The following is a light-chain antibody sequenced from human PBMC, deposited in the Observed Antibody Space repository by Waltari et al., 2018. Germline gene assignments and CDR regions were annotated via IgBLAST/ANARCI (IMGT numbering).Light chain of an antibody. CDR3: QAWDSSTAGV. Sequence: SYELTQPPSVSVSPGQTASITCSGDKLGDKYACWYQQKPGQSPVLVIYQDSKRPSGSPGRFAGSNSGNTATLTISGTQAMDEADYYCQAWDSSTAGVFGTGTKVTVL. J-gene: IGLJ1*01. V-gene: IGLV3-1*01. CDR2: QDS. CDR1: KLGDKY.